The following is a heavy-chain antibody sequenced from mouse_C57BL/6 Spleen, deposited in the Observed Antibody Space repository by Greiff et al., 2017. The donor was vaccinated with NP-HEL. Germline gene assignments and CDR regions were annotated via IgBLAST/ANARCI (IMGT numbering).Heavy chain of an antibody. CDR3: ARIKKLVATYFDY. CDR1: GYTFTSYW. J-gene: IGHJ2*01. D-gene: IGHD1-1*01. CDR2: TNPTNGRT. Sequence: VQLQQSGAELEKAGASVKMSCKASGYTFTSYWMHWVKQRLGQGLEWFAETNPTNGRTYYNEKFKSKATLTVDKSSSTAYMLLSGPTFEDSAVYYYARIKKLVATYFDYWGQGTTLTVSS. V-gene: IGHV1S81*02.